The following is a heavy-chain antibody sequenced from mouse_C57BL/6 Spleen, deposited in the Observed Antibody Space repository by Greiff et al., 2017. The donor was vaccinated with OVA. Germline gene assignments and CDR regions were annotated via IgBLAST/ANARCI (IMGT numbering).Heavy chain of an antibody. Sequence: VQLQQSGPVLVKPGASVKMSCKASGYTFTDYYMNWVKQSHGKSLEWIGVINPYNGGTSYNQKFKGKATLTVDKSSSTAYMELNSLTSEDSAVYYCARYYGSSAHWYFDVWGTGTTVTVSS. J-gene: IGHJ1*03. CDR1: GYTFTDYY. CDR3: ARYYGSSAHWYFDV. D-gene: IGHD1-1*01. V-gene: IGHV1-19*01. CDR2: INPYNGGT.